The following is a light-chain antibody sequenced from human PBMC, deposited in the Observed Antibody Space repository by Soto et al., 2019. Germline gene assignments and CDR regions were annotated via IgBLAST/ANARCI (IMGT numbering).Light chain of an antibody. V-gene: IGKV3-11*01. J-gene: IGKJ4*01. Sequence: IVLTQSPATLSLSPGGRATLSCRASQSVSSYLAWYQQKPGQAPRLLIYDASNRATGIPARFSGSGSGTDFTLTTSSLEPEDFAVYYCQQRSNWPLTFGGGTKVDIK. CDR3: QQRSNWPLT. CDR2: DAS. CDR1: QSVSSY.